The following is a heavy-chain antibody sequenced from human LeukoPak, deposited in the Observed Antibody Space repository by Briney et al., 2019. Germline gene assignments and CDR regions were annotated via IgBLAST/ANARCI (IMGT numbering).Heavy chain of an antibody. J-gene: IGHJ3*02. CDR2: IYTSGST. Sequence: SKTLPLTCTVYGGSISSYYWSWIRQPAGKGLVWIGRIYTSGSTNYNTSLKSGVTTSVDTSKNQFSLKLSSVTAADTAVYYCARDMGYDSSGYYSYDAFDMWGQGTMVTVSS. CDR3: ARDMGYDSSGYYSYDAFDM. D-gene: IGHD3-22*01. V-gene: IGHV4-4*07. CDR1: GGSISSYY.